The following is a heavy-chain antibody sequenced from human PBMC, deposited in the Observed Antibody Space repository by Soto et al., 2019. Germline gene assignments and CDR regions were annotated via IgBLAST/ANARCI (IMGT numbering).Heavy chain of an antibody. Sequence: QVQLVQSGAEVKKPGASVKVSCKASGYTFTSYGISWVRQAPGQGLEWMGWISAYNGNTNYAQKLQGRVTMTTDTPTSTAYMELRSLRSDDTSVYYCARASIAAAGASVYYYYYGMDVWGQGTTVTVSS. V-gene: IGHV1-18*01. J-gene: IGHJ6*02. CDR1: GYTFTSYG. D-gene: IGHD6-13*01. CDR3: ARASIAAAGASVYYYYYGMDV. CDR2: ISAYNGNT.